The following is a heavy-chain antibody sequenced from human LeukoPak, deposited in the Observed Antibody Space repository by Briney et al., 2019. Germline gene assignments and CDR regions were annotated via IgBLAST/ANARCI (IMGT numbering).Heavy chain of an antibody. Sequence: PGGSLRLSCAASGFTFSSYPMHWVRQAPGKGLEWVAVISYDGSNKYYADSVKGRFTISRDNSKNTLYLQMNSLRAEDTAVYYCARGGAIYDSSGCLDYWGQGTLVTVSS. CDR3: ARGGAIYDSSGCLDY. V-gene: IGHV3-30*04. J-gene: IGHJ4*02. D-gene: IGHD3-22*01. CDR1: GFTFSSYP. CDR2: ISYDGSNK.